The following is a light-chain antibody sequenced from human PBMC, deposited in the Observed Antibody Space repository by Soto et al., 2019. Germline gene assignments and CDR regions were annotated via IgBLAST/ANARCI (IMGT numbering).Light chain of an antibody. Sequence: EIVLTQSPGTLSLSLGERATLSCRASQSVSSSYLAWYQQKPGQAPRLLIYGASSRATGIPDRFSGSGSGTDFTLTISRLEPEAFAVYYCQQYGSSPRTFGQGTKVEIK. V-gene: IGKV3-20*01. CDR2: GAS. J-gene: IGKJ1*01. CDR3: QQYGSSPRT. CDR1: QSVSSSY.